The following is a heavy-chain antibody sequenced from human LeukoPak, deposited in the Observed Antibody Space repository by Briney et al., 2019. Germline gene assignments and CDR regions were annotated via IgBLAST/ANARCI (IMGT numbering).Heavy chain of an antibody. D-gene: IGHD5-18*01. CDR3: ARELVTPNFDY. CDR1: GFIFRTYS. Sequence: GGSQRLSGAASGFIFRTYSMNWVRQARGKALEWVSYISGDSNTISYADSVKGRFSVSRDNAKNSMFLQMHSLRDEDTAVYFCARELVTPNFDYWGQGTLVTVSS. CDR2: ISGDSNTI. V-gene: IGHV3-48*02. J-gene: IGHJ4*02.